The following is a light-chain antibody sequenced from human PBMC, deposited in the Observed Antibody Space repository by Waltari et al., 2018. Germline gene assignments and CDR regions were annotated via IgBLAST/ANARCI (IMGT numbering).Light chain of an antibody. J-gene: IGLJ2*01. Sequence: QSALPQPASVSGSPGQSITISCTGTIYDVGGYNYVSWYQQHPGKAPQLLIYDGATRAYGVSDRWAAAKSGNTATLTISGLQAEDEAYYDNCEHRSGNTLGVFGGGTKLTVL. CDR2: DGA. V-gene: IGLV2-14*03. CDR3: CEHRSGNTLGV. CDR1: IYDVGGYNY.